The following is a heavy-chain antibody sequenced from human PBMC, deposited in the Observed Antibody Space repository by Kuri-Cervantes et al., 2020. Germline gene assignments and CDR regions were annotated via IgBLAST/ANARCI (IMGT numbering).Heavy chain of an antibody. Sequence: SETLSLTCTVSGGSISSYYWGWIRQPPGKGLEWIGSTYHSGSTYYNPSLKSRVTISVDTSKNQFSLKLSSVTAADTAVYYCARGVLLEWLLSGYYYMDVWGKGTTVTVSS. CDR2: TYHSGST. D-gene: IGHD3-3*01. CDR1: GGSISSYY. CDR3: ARGVLLEWLLSGYYYMDV. V-gene: IGHV4-39*07. J-gene: IGHJ6*03.